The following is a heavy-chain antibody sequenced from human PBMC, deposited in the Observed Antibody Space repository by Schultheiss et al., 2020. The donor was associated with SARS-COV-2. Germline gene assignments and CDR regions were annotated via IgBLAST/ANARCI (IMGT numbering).Heavy chain of an antibody. CDR2: INHGGST. Sequence: SETLSLTCAVYGGSFSGCYWSWIRQPPGKGLEWIGEINHGGSTNYNPSLKSRVTISVDTSKNQFSLKLSSVTAADTAIYYCARGGRYGDYVAYWGQGTLVTVSS. CDR3: ARGGRYGDYVAY. D-gene: IGHD4-17*01. J-gene: IGHJ4*02. V-gene: IGHV4-34*01. CDR1: GGSFSGCY.